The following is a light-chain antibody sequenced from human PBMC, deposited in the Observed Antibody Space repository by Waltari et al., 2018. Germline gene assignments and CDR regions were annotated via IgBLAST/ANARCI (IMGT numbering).Light chain of an antibody. CDR2: LAS. CDR1: QSLLHINGNTY. CDR3: MQGLQIPWT. V-gene: IGKV2-28*01. J-gene: IGKJ1*01. Sequence: EIVMTQSPLSLPFTPGEPASISCRSSQSLLHINGNTYLEWFLQRPGQSPQFLIFLASRRASGVPDRFSGYGSGTDFTLNISRVEAEDVGIYYCMQGLQIPWTFGQGTRADIK.